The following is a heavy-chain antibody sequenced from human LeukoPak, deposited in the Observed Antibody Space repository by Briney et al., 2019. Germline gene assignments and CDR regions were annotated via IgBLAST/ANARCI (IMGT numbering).Heavy chain of an antibody. Sequence: GRSLRLSCAASGFTFSSYAMHWVRQAPGKGLEWVAVISYDGSNKYYADSVKGRFTISRDNSKNTLYLQMNSLRAEDTAVYYCARDFLSGYSSSSLDAFDIWGQGTMVTVSS. V-gene: IGHV3-30-3*01. CDR3: ARDFLSGYSSSSLDAFDI. J-gene: IGHJ3*02. CDR2: ISYDGSNK. D-gene: IGHD6-6*01. CDR1: GFTFSSYA.